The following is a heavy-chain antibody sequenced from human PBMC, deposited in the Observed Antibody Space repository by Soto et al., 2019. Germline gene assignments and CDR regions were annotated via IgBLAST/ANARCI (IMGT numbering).Heavy chain of an antibody. Sequence: SVKVSGKNFGGTFSSYAISWVRQAPGQGLGWRGGIIPIFGTANYAQKFQGRVTITADESTSTAYMELSSLRSEDTAVYYCERDRESVPAVRAYYGMDGWGQGTTVTVSS. CDR1: GGTFSSYA. V-gene: IGHV1-69*13. CDR2: IIPIFGTA. J-gene: IGHJ6*02. CDR3: ERDRESVPAVRAYYGMDG. D-gene: IGHD2-2*01.